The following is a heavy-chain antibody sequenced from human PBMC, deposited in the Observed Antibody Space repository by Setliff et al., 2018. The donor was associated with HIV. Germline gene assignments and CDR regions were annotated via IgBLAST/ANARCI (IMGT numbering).Heavy chain of an antibody. CDR2: VSYTGTT. CDR3: ARQSTTSRDFDS. D-gene: IGHD2-2*01. V-gene: IGHV4-30-4*01. J-gene: IGHJ4*02. Sequence: SETLSLTCTASYATLSTADYYWTWIRQPPGKGLEWIGFVSYTGTTRYSPSLRGRISISIDASKNKFSLQLSSVTAADMAVYYCARQSTTSRDFDSWGQGTLVTVSS. CDR1: YATLSTADYY.